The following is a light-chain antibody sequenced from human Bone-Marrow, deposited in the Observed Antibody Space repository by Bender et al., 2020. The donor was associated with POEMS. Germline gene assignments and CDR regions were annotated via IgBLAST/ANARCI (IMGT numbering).Light chain of an antibody. V-gene: IGLV2-14*03. Sequence: QSALTQPASVSGSPGQSITISCTGTSSDIGGYNYVSWYQQHPGKAPKLIIYDVGDRPAGVSNRFSGSKSGNTASLTISGLQAEDEAHYYCSSFTASTTLIFGGGTKLTVL. J-gene: IGLJ2*01. CDR3: SSFTASTTLI. CDR1: SSDIGGYNY. CDR2: DVG.